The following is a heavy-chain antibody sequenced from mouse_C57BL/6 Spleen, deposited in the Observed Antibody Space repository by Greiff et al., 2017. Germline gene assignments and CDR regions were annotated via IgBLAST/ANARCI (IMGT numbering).Heavy chain of an antibody. D-gene: IGHD1-1*01. CDR1: GFSLTSYG. V-gene: IGHV2-2*01. Sequence: QVQLKESGPGLVQPSQSLSITCTVSGFSLTSYGVHWVRQSPGKGLEWLGVIWSGGSTDYNAAFISRLSISKDNSKSQVFFKMNSLQADDTAIYYCARPPSHYGRSNWYFDVWGTGTTVTVSS. CDR2: IWSGGST. J-gene: IGHJ1*03. CDR3: ARPPSHYGRSNWYFDV.